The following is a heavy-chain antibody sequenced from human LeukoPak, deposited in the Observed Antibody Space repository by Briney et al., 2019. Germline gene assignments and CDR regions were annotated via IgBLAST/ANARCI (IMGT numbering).Heavy chain of an antibody. V-gene: IGHV4-4*07. CDR2: MSSGGST. J-gene: IGHJ4*02. D-gene: IGHD3-16*02. CDR3: ARVNSPPDLYVWGSFRYYYCDY. Sequence: SETLSLTCTVSGASISSSYCTWIRQSAGEGLEWIGRMSSGGSTTYNPSFKGRVTMTLDTSKRQFSLNLSSVTAADTAVYCCARVNSPPDLYVWGSFRYYYCDYWVQGTLVTVSS. CDR1: GASISSSY.